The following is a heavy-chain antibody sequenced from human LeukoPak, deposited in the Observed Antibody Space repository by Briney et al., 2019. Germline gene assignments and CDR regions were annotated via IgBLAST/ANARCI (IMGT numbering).Heavy chain of an antibody. D-gene: IGHD5-18*01. CDR2: ITSSSSYT. V-gene: IGHV3-21*01. Sequence: GGSLRLSCAASGFTFSTYNMNWVRLAPGKGLEWVSSITSSSSYTFYADSVKGRFTISRDNSKNTLDLQMNSLRGEDTAVYYCARAGAYTYGDLTFDIWGQGTMVTVSS. J-gene: IGHJ3*02. CDR3: ARAGAYTYGDLTFDI. CDR1: GFTFSTYN.